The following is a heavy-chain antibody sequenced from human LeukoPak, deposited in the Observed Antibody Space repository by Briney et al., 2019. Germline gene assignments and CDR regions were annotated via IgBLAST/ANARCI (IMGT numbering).Heavy chain of an antibody. CDR3: ARDLPEGGSYGLRNDY. D-gene: IGHD5-18*01. J-gene: IGHJ4*02. V-gene: IGHV3-7*01. CDR2: IKQDGSEK. Sequence: PGGSLRLSCAASGFTFSTYWMSWVRQAPGKGLEWVANIKQDGSEKYYVDSVKGRFAISRDNPKNSLYLQMNSLRPEDTAVYFCARDLPEGGSYGLRNDYWGQGTLVTVSS. CDR1: GFTFSTYW.